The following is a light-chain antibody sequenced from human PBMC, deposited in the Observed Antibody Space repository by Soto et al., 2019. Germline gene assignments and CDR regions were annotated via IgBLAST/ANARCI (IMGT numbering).Light chain of an antibody. CDR2: KAS. Sequence: DIKMPKSPSTLSASLGEIVSITCRPCQSISIWFAWYQQKPGKSPKLLIYKASSLESGVPSRFSGSGSGTELTLTISRLQPEDCAVYYCQQYGGSHRTFGQGTKVDIK. CDR3: QQYGGSHRT. V-gene: IGKV1-5*03. CDR1: QSISIW. J-gene: IGKJ1*01.